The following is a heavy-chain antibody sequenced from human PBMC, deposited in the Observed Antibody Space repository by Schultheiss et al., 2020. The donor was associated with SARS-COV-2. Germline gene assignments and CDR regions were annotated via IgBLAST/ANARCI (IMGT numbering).Heavy chain of an antibody. Sequence: SETLSLTCAVYGGSFSGYYWSWIRQPPGKGLEWIGYIYYSGSTNYNPSLKSRVTISVDTSKNQFSLKLSSVTAADTAVYYCAREPGQQLVLWWFDPWGQGTLVTVSS. J-gene: IGHJ5*02. CDR2: IYYSGST. D-gene: IGHD6-13*01. CDR1: GGSFSGYY. CDR3: AREPGQQLVLWWFDP. V-gene: IGHV4-34*01.